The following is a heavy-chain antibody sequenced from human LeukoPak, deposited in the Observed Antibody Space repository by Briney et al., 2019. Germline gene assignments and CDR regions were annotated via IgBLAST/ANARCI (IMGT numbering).Heavy chain of an antibody. J-gene: IGHJ4*02. CDR2: IGGSGGST. D-gene: IGHD1-26*01. Sequence: GGSLRLSCAASGFTFSSYAMSWVRQAPGKGLEWVSAIGGSGGSTYYADSVKGRFTISRDNSKNTLYLQMNSLRAEDTAVYYCAKPSLIVGAYYFDYWGQGTLVTVSS. CDR1: GFTFSSYA. V-gene: IGHV3-23*01. CDR3: AKPSLIVGAYYFDY.